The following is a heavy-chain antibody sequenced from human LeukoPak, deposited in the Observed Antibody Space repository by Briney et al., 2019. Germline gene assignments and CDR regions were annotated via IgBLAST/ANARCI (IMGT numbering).Heavy chain of an antibody. D-gene: IGHD3-9*01. CDR3: ARLGIRYFDWLLPYYFDY. Sequence: PGGSLRLSCAASGFTFSSYAMSWIRQPPGKGLEWIGSIYYSGSTYYNPSLKSRVTISVDTSKNQFSLKLSSVTAADTAVYYCARLGIRYFDWLLPYYFDYWGQGTLVTVSS. V-gene: IGHV4-39*01. J-gene: IGHJ4*02. CDR2: IYYSGST. CDR1: GFTFSSYA.